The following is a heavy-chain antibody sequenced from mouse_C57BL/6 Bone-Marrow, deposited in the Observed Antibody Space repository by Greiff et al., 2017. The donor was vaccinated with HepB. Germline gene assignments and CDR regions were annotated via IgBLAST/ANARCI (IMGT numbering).Heavy chain of an antibody. D-gene: IGHD2-1*01. Sequence: QVQLQQSGAELMKPGASVKLSCKATGYTFTGYWIEWVKQRPGHGLEWIGEILPGSGSTNYNEKFKGKATFTADTSSNTAYMQLSSLTTEDSAIYYCARLGKNDGNYAVHWYFDVWGTGTTVTVSS. J-gene: IGHJ1*03. CDR3: ARLGKNDGNYAVHWYFDV. CDR2: ILPGSGST. CDR1: GYTFTGYW. V-gene: IGHV1-9*01.